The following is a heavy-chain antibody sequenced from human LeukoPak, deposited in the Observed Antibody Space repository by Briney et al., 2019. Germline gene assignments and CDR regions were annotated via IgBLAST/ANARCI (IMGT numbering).Heavy chain of an antibody. J-gene: IGHJ6*03. Sequence: GESLKISCKGSGHSFTSYWIGWVRQMPGKGLEWMGIIYPGDSDTRYSPSFQGQVTISADKSISTAYLQWSSLKASDTAMYYCARQVPYSSSAYYYYYYMDVWGKGPRSPSP. CDR1: GHSFTSYW. V-gene: IGHV5-51*01. CDR2: IYPGDSDT. CDR3: ARQVPYSSSAYYYYYYMDV. D-gene: IGHD6-6*01.